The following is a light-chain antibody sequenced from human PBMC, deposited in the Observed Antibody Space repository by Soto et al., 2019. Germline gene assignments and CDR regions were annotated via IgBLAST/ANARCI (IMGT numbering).Light chain of an antibody. CDR1: QSVSTGQ. CDR2: GVS. Sequence: EIVLTQSPGTLSLSPGERGTLSCRASQSVSTGQIAWYQQKPGQAPRLLMYGVSSRAAGIPDRFSGSGSGXXXXXXXXXXXXXXXXVYYCQXYXRLPFTFGPGTKVDIK. CDR3: QXYXRLPFT. J-gene: IGKJ3*01. V-gene: IGKV3-20*01.